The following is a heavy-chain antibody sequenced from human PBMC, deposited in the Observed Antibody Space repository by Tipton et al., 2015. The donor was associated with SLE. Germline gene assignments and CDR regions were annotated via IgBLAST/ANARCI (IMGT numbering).Heavy chain of an antibody. CDR2: IYSGGST. CDR3: ARAVVGGSYPLDY. D-gene: IGHD1-26*01. V-gene: IGHV3-53*05. Sequence: SLRLSCTGSGFTFGNYGLSWFRQAPGKGLEWVSVIYSGGSTYYADSVKGRFTISRDNSKNTLYLQMNSLRAEDTAVYYCARAVVGGSYPLDYWCQGTLVTVSS. J-gene: IGHJ4*02. CDR1: GFTFGNYG.